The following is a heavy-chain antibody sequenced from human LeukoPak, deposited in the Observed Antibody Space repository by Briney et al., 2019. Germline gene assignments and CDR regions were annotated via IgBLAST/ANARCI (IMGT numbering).Heavy chain of an antibody. Sequence: SVIVSCKASGGSFSSYAISWVRQAPGQGLEWMGGIIPIFGTANYAQKFQGRVTITADESTSTAYMELSSLRSEDTAVYYCASGVAVAGTKGSPYYYYGMDVWGQGTTVTVSS. CDR3: ASGVAVAGTKGSPYYYYGMDV. V-gene: IGHV1-69*13. D-gene: IGHD6-19*01. CDR2: IIPIFGTA. J-gene: IGHJ6*02. CDR1: GGSFSSYA.